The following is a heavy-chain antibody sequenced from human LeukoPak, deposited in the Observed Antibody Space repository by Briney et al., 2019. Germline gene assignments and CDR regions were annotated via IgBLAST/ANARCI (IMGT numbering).Heavy chain of an antibody. D-gene: IGHD3-3*01. V-gene: IGHV4-61*02. CDR2: IYTSGST. CDR3: ARASWEWLPDY. Sequence: SQTLSLTCTVSGGSISSGSYYWSWIRQPAGKGLEWIGRIYTSGSTNYNPSLKSRVTISVDTSKNQFSLKLSSVTAADTAVYYCARASWEWLPDYWGQGTLVTVSS. J-gene: IGHJ4*02. CDR1: GGSISSGSYY.